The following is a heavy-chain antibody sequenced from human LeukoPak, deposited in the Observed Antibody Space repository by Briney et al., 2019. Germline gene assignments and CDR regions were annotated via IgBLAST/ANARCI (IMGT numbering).Heavy chain of an antibody. CDR1: GGTISSHY. J-gene: IGHJ5*02. CDR3: ARGGDGYNYWFDP. V-gene: IGHV4-59*11. Sequence: SQTLSLTCTVTGGTISSHYWSWIRQHPGKGLEWIGYIYYSGSTNYNPSLKSRVTISVDTSKNQFSLKLSSVTAADTAVYYCARGGDGYNYWFDPWGQGTLVTVSS. CDR2: IYYSGST. D-gene: IGHD5-24*01.